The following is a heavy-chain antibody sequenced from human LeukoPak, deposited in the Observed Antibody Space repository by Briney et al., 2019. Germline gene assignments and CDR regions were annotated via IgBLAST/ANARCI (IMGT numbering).Heavy chain of an antibody. CDR2: MNPNSGNT. D-gene: IGHD2-15*01. Sequence: GASVKVSCKASGYTFTSYDINWVRQATGQGLEWMGWMNPNSGNTGYAQKFQGRVTMTRDTSISTAYMELSRLRSDDTAVYYCARLIWYSLDYWGQGTLVTVSS. CDR1: GYTFTSYD. V-gene: IGHV1-8*01. J-gene: IGHJ4*02. CDR3: ARLIWYSLDY.